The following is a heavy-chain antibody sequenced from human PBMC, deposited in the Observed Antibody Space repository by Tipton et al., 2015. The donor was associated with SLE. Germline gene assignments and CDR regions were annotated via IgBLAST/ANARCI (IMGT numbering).Heavy chain of an antibody. CDR2: IYYSGST. V-gene: IGHV4-39*07. J-gene: IGHJ4*02. CDR1: GGSISSSSYY. CDR3: AHANWGTNFDY. Sequence: TLSLTCTVSGGSISSSSYYWAWIRQPPGKGLEWIGSIYYSGSTYYNPSLESRVTISVDTSKNQFSLKLSSVIAADTAVFYCAHANWGTNFDYWGQGTLVTVSS. D-gene: IGHD7-27*01.